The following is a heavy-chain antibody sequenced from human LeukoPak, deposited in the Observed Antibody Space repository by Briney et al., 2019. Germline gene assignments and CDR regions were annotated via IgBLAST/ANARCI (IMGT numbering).Heavy chain of an antibody. CDR2: IYYSGST. Sequence: SETLSLTCTVSGGSISSYYWSWIRQPPGKGLEWIGYIYYSGSTNHNPSLKSRVTISVDTSKNQFSLKLSSVTAADTAVYYCARERARAFDIWGQGTMVTVSS. CDR3: ARERARAFDI. V-gene: IGHV4-59*01. CDR1: GGSISSYY. J-gene: IGHJ3*02.